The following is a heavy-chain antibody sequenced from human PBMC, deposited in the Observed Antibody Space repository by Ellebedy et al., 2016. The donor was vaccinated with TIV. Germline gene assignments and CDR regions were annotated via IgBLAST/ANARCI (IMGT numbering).Heavy chain of an antibody. Sequence: GGSLRLSCAASGFTFSSYAMSWVRQAPGKGLEWVSAISGSGGSTYYADSVKGRFTISRDNSKHTLYLQMNSLRAEDTAVYYCARAGGELYSSEYDYWGQGTLVTVSS. CDR1: GFTFSSYA. CDR2: ISGSGGST. J-gene: IGHJ4*02. V-gene: IGHV3-23*01. D-gene: IGHD6-25*01. CDR3: ARAGGELYSSEYDY.